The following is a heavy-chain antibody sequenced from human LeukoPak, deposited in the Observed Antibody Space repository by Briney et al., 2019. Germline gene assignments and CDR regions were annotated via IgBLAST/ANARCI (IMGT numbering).Heavy chain of an antibody. Sequence: PGGSLRLSCTASGFTFGDYAMSWVRQAPGKGLEWVGFIRSKAYGGTTEYAASVKGRFTISRDDSKSIAYLQINSLKTEDTAVYYCTRDGAYYDSSGYYGVYWGQGTLVTVSS. CDR3: TRDGAYYDSSGYYGVY. CDR2: IRSKAYGGTT. V-gene: IGHV3-49*04. D-gene: IGHD3-22*01. J-gene: IGHJ4*02. CDR1: GFTFGDYA.